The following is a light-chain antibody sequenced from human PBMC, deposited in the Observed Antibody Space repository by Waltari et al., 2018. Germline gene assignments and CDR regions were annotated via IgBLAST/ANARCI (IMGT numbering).Light chain of an antibody. CDR1: SAHRNYA. CDR3: QAWGTGTV. CDR2: VNSDGSR. V-gene: IGLV4-69*01. Sequence: QLVLTQSPSASASLGASVKLTCTLSSAHRNYAIAWHQQQPERGPRFLMRVNSDGSRSRGDWIADPFSGSSSGTERYLTISSLQAEDGAAYYCQAWGTGTVFGGGTKLAVL. J-gene: IGLJ2*01.